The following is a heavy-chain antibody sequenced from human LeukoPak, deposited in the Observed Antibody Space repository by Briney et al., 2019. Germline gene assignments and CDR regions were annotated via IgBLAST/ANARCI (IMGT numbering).Heavy chain of an antibody. D-gene: IGHD3-10*01. V-gene: IGHV3-30*18. J-gene: IGHJ5*02. Sequence: GRSLRLSCAASGFTFSSYGMHWVRQAPGKGLEWVAVISYDGSNKYYADSVKGRFTISRDNSKNTLYLQMNSLRAEDTAVYYCAKDLCGSGSYLYNWFDPWGQGTLVTVPS. CDR3: AKDLCGSGSYLYNWFDP. CDR2: ISYDGSNK. CDR1: GFTFSSYG.